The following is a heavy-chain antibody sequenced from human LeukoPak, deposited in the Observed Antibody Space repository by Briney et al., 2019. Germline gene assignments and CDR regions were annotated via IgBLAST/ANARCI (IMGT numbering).Heavy chain of an antibody. CDR1: GFTFSSYA. D-gene: IGHD4-17*01. J-gene: IGHJ4*02. CDR3: ARPYGEPFDY. Sequence: PGGSLRLSCAASGFTFSSYAMHWVRQAPGKGLEWVAVISYDGSNKYYADSVKGRFTISRDNSKNTLYLQMNSLRAEDTAVYYCARPYGEPFDYWGQGALVTVSP. V-gene: IGHV3-30-3*01. CDR2: ISYDGSNK.